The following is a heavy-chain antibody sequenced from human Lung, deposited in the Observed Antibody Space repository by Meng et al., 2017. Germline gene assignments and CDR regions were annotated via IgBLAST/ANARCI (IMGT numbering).Heavy chain of an antibody. V-gene: IGHV4-34*01. D-gene: IGHD3-10*01. CDR2: INHGGST. CDR1: GGSFSSSY. CDR3: ARERHSTIIRGVIDF. J-gene: IGHJ4*02. Sequence: QWQLRQWVAGLLRPSANLALPSAVYGGSFSSSYCSWIRQSPAKGLEWIGKINHGGSTNYNPSLESRVTTSVDTPKNQFSLRLTSMTVADTAVYYCARERHSTIIRGVIDFWGQGALVTVSS.